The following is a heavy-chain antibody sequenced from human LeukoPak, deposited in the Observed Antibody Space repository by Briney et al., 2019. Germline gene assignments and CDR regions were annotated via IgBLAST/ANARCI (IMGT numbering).Heavy chain of an antibody. V-gene: IGHV3-30*02. CDR3: AKDYNAQILTGYLPDY. Sequence: GSLRLSCAASGFTFSSYGMHWVRQAPGKGLEWVAFIRYDGSNKYYADSVKGRFTISRDNSKNTLYLQMNSLRAEDTAVYYCAKDYNAQILTGYLPDYWGQGTLVTVSS. D-gene: IGHD3-9*01. CDR1: GFTFSSYG. J-gene: IGHJ4*02. CDR2: IRYDGSNK.